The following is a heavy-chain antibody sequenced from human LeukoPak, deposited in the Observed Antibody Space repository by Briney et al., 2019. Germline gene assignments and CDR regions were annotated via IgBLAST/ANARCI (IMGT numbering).Heavy chain of an antibody. CDR2: INQNGREK. V-gene: IGHV3-7*01. CDR1: GLTFSTYW. Sequence: PGGSLRLSCEVSGLTFSTYWMIWVRQAPGKGLEWVASINQNGREKYYVDSVKGRFTISRDNAKDSLYLQMNSLRDEDTAVYYCARSLGDDWGQGTLVTVSS. CDR3: ARSLGDD. D-gene: IGHD3-16*01. J-gene: IGHJ4*02.